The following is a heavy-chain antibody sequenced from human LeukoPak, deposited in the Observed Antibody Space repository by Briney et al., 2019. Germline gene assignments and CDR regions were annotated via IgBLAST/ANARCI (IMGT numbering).Heavy chain of an antibody. CDR3: ARLTPSPVVTPPADAFDI. CDR2: IFHSGST. Sequence: SETLSLTCAVSGDSLNTNTWWSWVRQPPGKGLEWTGEIFHSGSTNYHPSLESRLTISMDKSKNSFSLRLTSVTAADTAVYYCARLTPSPVVTPPADAFDIWGQGTMVTVSS. J-gene: IGHJ3*02. CDR1: GDSLNTNTW. V-gene: IGHV4-4*02. D-gene: IGHD4-23*01.